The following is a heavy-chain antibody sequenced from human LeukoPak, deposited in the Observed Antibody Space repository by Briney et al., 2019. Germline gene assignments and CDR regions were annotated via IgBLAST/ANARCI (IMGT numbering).Heavy chain of an antibody. V-gene: IGHV4-34*01. J-gene: IGHJ4*02. CDR3: ARGRVVIARYYFDY. D-gene: IGHD2-21*01. CDR2: INHSGST. CDR1: GGSFSGHY. Sequence: PSETLSLTCAVYGGSFSGHYWSWIRQPPGKGLEWIGEINHSGSTNYNPSLKSRVTISVDTSKNQFSLKLSSVTAADTAVYYCARGRVVIARYYFDYWGQGTLVTVSS.